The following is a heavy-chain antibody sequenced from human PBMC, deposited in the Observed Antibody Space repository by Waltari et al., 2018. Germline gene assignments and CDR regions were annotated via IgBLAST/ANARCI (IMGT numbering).Heavy chain of an antibody. Sequence: QVQLQQWGAGLLKPSETLSLTCAVYGQAFGAYYWSWIRESPGKGLEWIGEINHSGSITYNPSLRSRVTISVDTSKNQFSLNLRNVSVADTAMYFCARAARHGYRNGYPVYFDYWGQGTLVTVSS. CDR2: INHSGSI. J-gene: IGHJ4*02. V-gene: IGHV4-34*01. CDR1: GQAFGAYY. CDR3: ARAARHGYRNGYPVYFDY. D-gene: IGHD5-18*01.